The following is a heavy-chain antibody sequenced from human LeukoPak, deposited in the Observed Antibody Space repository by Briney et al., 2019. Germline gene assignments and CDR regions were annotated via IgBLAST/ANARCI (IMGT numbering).Heavy chain of an antibody. CDR1: GGSITGYY. CDR2: IHSSGST. V-gene: IGHV4-4*07. CDR3: VRGGSKAAATFDY. J-gene: IGHJ4*02. Sequence: SETLSLTCTVSGGSITGYYWSWIRQPAGKGLEWIGQIHSSGSTKYNPSPKSRVTMSGDTSKNEFSLRLSSVTAADTAVYYCVRGGSKAAATFDYWGQGTLVTVSS. D-gene: IGHD2-15*01.